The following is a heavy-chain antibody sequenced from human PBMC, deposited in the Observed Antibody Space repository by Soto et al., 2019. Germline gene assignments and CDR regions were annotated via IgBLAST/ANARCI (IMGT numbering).Heavy chain of an antibody. CDR2: ISAYNGNT. CDR3: ARVSGSYYRDAFDI. Sequence: ASVKVSCKASGYTFTSYGISWVRQAPGQGLEWMGWISAYNGNTNYAQKLQGRVTMTTDTSTGTAYMELRSLRSDDTAVYYCARVSGSYYRDAFDIWGQGTMVTVSS. D-gene: IGHD1-26*01. CDR1: GYTFTSYG. V-gene: IGHV1-18*04. J-gene: IGHJ3*02.